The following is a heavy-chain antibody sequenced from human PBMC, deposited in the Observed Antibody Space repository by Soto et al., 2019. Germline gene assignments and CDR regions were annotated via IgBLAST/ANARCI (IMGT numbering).Heavy chain of an antibody. CDR1: GFTFGSYA. CDR2: ITGSGGST. V-gene: IGHV3-23*01. CDR3: AKPAAGFVYDAFDV. J-gene: IGHJ3*01. D-gene: IGHD6-13*01. Sequence: GGSLRLSCAASGFTFGSYAMNWVRQAPGKGLEWVSTITGSGGSTYYADSVKGRFTISRDNSKNTLYLQMNSLRAEDKALYYCAKPAAGFVYDAFDVWGQGTMVTVSS.